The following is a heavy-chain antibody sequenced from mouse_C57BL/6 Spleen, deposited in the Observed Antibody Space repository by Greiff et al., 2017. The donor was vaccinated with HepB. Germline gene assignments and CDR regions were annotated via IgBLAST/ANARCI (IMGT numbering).Heavy chain of an antibody. V-gene: IGHV1-72*01. J-gene: IGHJ3*01. CDR2: IDPNSGGT. CDR1: GYTFTSYW. CDR3: ARAGARMVTTSWFAY. Sequence: QVQLQQPGAELVKPGASVKLSCKASGYTFTSYWMHWVKQRPGRGLEWIGRIDPNSGGTKYNEKFKSKATLTVDKPSSTAYMQRSSLTSEDSAVYYCARAGARMVTTSWFAYWGQGTLVTVSA. D-gene: IGHD2-10*02.